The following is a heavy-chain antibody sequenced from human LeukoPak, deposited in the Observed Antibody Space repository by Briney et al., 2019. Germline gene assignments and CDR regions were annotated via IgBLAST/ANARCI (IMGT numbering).Heavy chain of an antibody. J-gene: IGHJ6*03. V-gene: IGHV7-4-1*01. CDR1: GYTFTSYA. CDR3: YTDV. Sequence: ASVKVSCKASGYTFTSYAMNWVRQAPGQGLEWMGWINTNTGNPTYAQGFTGRFVFSLDTSVSTAYYCARAYDFWSGYSYYYYTDVWGKGTTVTVSS. CDR2: INTNTGNP. D-gene: IGHD3-3*01.